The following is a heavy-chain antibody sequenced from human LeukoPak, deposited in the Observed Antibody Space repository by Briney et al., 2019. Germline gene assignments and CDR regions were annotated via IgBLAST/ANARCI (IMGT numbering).Heavy chain of an antibody. CDR1: GGSFSGYY. J-gene: IGHJ4*02. D-gene: IGHD4-17*01. CDR2: INHSGRT. Sequence: PSGTLSLSCAVYGGSFSGYYWSWIRQPPGKGLEWIGEINHSGRTNYSPSPKSPVTISVDTSKNQFSLKLSSVTAADTAVYYCARAGLNGDVDYWGQGTLVTVSS. V-gene: IGHV4-34*01. CDR3: ARAGLNGDVDY.